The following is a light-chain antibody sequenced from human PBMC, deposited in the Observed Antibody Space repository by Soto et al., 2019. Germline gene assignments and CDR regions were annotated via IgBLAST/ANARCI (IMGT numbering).Light chain of an antibody. CDR3: SSYTSSSTYV. V-gene: IGLV2-18*02. CDR1: SSDVGGSNG. Sequence: QSALTQPPSVSGSPGQSVAISCTGTSSDVGGSNGVSWYQQPPGTAPKLIIYDVSNRPSWVPDRFSGSKSGNTASLIISGLQAEDEGDYYCSSYTSSSTYVFGTGTKVTVL. CDR2: DVS. J-gene: IGLJ1*01.